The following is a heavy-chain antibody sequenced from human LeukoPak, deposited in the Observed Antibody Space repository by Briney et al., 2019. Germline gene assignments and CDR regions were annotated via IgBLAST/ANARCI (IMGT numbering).Heavy chain of an antibody. CDR1: GFTFNIYA. V-gene: IGHV3-23*01. J-gene: IGHJ4*02. D-gene: IGHD3-10*01. Sequence: PGGSLRLSCAASGFTFNIYAMSWVRQAPGKGLEWVSGLSRSGGSTYYADSVRGRFTISRDNSKNTLYVQMNSLRAEDTAVYYCAKGAGSGSYYSGDFYYFDYWDQGTLVTVSS. CDR3: AKGAGSGSYYSGDFYYFDY. CDR2: LSRSGGST.